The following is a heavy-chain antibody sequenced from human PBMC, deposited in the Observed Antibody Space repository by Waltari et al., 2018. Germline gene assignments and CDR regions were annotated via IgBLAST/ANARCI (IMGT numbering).Heavy chain of an antibody. D-gene: IGHD3-10*01. V-gene: IGHV4-39*01. CDR1: GASITNSNSY. J-gene: IGHJ6*03. CDR2: IYYRGST. CDR3: ARNMESPYNAPYYFYYMDV. Sequence: QLQLQESGPGLVKPSETLSLTCSVSGASITNSNSYWSWIRQPPGKGLEWIGSIYYRGSTYPSPSLTSRVTISLDTSKNQLSLKVSSVTVADTAIYFCARNMESPYNAPYYFYYMDVWGKGTTVTVSS.